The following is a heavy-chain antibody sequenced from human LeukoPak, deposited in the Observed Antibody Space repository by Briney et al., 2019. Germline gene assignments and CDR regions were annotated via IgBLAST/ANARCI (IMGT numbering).Heavy chain of an antibody. CDR3: ARAMYSSSPGFDY. J-gene: IGHJ4*02. Sequence: GGSLRLSCAASGFTFSSHWMSWVRQAPGKGLEWVANIKQDGSEKYYVDSVKGRFTISRDNAKNSLYLQMNSLRAEDTAVYYCARAMYSSSPGFDYWGQGTLVTVSS. CDR2: IKQDGSEK. CDR1: GFTFSSHW. V-gene: IGHV3-7*01. D-gene: IGHD6-6*01.